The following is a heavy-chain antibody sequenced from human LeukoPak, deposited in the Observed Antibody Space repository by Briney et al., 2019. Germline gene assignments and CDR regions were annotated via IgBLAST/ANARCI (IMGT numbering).Heavy chain of an antibody. Sequence: PSETLSLTCSVSGGSISSSIYYWGWIRQPPGKGLEWIGSFYYSGSTYYNPSLKSRITISVDTSKKQLSLKLSSVTAADTAVYYCARHPISDAFDIWGQGTMVTVSS. J-gene: IGHJ3*02. V-gene: IGHV4-39*01. D-gene: IGHD3-3*01. CDR3: ARHPISDAFDI. CDR2: FYYSGST. CDR1: GGSISSSIYY.